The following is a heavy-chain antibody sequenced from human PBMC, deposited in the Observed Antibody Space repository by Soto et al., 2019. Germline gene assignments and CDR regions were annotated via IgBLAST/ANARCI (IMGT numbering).Heavy chain of an antibody. D-gene: IGHD6-13*01. Sequence: QVQLVESGGDLVKPGGSLRLSCAASGFIFSDYYMTWIRQAPGKGLEWVSYISSSRSDTNYAASVKGRFTISRDNAQNSLSLQMNSLRAEDTAVYYCARGSPLIAAAGTTDYWGQGTLVTVAA. J-gene: IGHJ4*02. CDR2: ISSSRSDT. CDR3: ARGSPLIAAAGTTDY. CDR1: GFIFSDYY. V-gene: IGHV3-11*05.